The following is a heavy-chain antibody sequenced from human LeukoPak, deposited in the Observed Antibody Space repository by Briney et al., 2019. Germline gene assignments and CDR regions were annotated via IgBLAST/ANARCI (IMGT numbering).Heavy chain of an antibody. Sequence: GGSLRLSCAVSGFTFSSYSMNWVRQAPGKGLEWVSYISSSSSTIYYADSVKGRFTISRDNAKNSLYLQMNSLRDEDTAVYYCARDHSYYDFWSGYYSDYWGQGTLVTVSS. D-gene: IGHD3-3*01. CDR1: GFTFSSYS. V-gene: IGHV3-48*02. J-gene: IGHJ4*02. CDR2: ISSSSSTI. CDR3: ARDHSYYDFWSGYYSDY.